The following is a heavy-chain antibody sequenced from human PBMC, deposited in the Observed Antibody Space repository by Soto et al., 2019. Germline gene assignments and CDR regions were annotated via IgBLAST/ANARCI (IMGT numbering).Heavy chain of an antibody. CDR3: FNYYDTSGVDF. J-gene: IGHJ4*02. D-gene: IGHD3-22*01. V-gene: IGHV4-39*01. CDR1: GGPISSSGYS. Sequence: QMQLQESGPGLVKPSETLSLTCTVSGGPISSSGYSWGWIRQPPGKGLEWIGSISSSGSTYYDPSLKSRVTISVDTSKNQFSLKLSSVTAADTAVYYCFNYYDTSGVDFWGQGTLVTVSS. CDR2: ISSSGST.